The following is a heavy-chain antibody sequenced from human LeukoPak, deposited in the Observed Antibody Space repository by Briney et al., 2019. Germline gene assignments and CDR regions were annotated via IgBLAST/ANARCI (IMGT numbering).Heavy chain of an antibody. CDR3: ARAEYSYGYNAFDI. Sequence: SETLSLTCAVYGGSFSGYYWSWIRQPPGKGLEWIGEINHSGSTNYNPSLKSRVTISVDTSKNQFSLKLSSVTAADTAVYYCARAEYSYGYNAFDIWGQGTMVTVSS. V-gene: IGHV4-34*01. D-gene: IGHD5-18*01. CDR2: INHSGST. J-gene: IGHJ3*02. CDR1: GGSFSGYY.